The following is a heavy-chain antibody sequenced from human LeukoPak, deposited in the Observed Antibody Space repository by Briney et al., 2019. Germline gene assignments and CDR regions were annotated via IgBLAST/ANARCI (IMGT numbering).Heavy chain of an antibody. D-gene: IGHD2-21*02. Sequence: QPGGSLRLSCAASGFTFSSYWMHWVRQAPGKGLVWVSHIKSDGRSTTYADSVKGRFTISRDNAKNTLYLQMNSLRAEDTAVYYCARSPNCGGDCSWGQGTLVTVSS. CDR1: GFTFSSYW. CDR3: ARSPNCGGDCS. CDR2: IKSDGRST. J-gene: IGHJ5*02. V-gene: IGHV3-74*01.